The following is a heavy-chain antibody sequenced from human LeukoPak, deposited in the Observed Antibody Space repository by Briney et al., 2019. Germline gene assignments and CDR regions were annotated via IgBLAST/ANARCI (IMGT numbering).Heavy chain of an antibody. CDR1: GFTFSNYG. CDR3: AKDRAYYSDSSGYYLVRAYDY. D-gene: IGHD3-22*01. CDR2: ITGCGGNT. J-gene: IGHJ4*02. V-gene: IGHV3-23*01. Sequence: VGSLRLSCAASGFTFSNYGMNWVRQAPGKGLEWVSGITGCGGNTYYADSVKGRFTISRDNSKNTMYLQMNSLRAEDTAVYYCAKDRAYYSDSSGYYLVRAYDYWGQGTLVTVSS.